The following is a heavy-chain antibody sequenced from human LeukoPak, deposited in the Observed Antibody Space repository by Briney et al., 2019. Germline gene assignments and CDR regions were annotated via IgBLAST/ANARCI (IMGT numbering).Heavy chain of an antibody. CDR2: IYKDGKI. D-gene: IGHD2-21*01. V-gene: IGHV3-53*01. Sequence: GGSLRLSCAASGFTVSSTYMSWVRQAPGKGLEWVSVIYKDGKIYYIDSVKGRFTISRDTSKNTLYLQMNSLRVEDTAVYYCASRHCSGGDCYFAGADPFDHWGQGTLVTVSS. J-gene: IGHJ4*02. CDR3: ASRHCSGGDCYFAGADPFDH. CDR1: GFTVSSTY.